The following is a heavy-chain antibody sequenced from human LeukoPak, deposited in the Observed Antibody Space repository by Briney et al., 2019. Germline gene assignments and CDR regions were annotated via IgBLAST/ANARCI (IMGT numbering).Heavy chain of an antibody. V-gene: IGHV4-34*01. J-gene: IGHJ5*02. D-gene: IGHD6-13*01. CDR2: INHSGST. Sequence: SETLSLTCAVYGGSLSGYYWSWIRQPPGKGLEWIGEINHSGSTNYNPSLKSRVTISVDTSKNQFSLKLSSVTAADTAVYYCARGYSSSWYFKAYFWFDPWGQGTLVTVSS. CDR1: GGSLSGYY. CDR3: ARGYSSSWYFKAYFWFDP.